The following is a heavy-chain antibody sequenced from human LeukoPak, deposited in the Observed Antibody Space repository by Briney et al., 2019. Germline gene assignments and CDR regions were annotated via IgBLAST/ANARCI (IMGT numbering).Heavy chain of an antibody. J-gene: IGHJ4*02. V-gene: IGHV3-30-3*01. D-gene: IGHD1-26*01. CDR2: ISYDGSNK. Sequence: PGRSLRLSCAASGFTFSSYAMHWVRPAPGKGLAWVAVISYDGSNKSYADSVKGRFTISRDNSKSTLYLQMNSLRAEDTAVYYCAREPHPYSGTYNFDYWGQGTLVTVSS. CDR1: GFTFSSYA. CDR3: AREPHPYSGTYNFDY.